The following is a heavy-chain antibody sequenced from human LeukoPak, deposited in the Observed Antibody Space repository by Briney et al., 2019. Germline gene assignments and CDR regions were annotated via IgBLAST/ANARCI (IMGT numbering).Heavy chain of an antibody. D-gene: IGHD4-17*01. CDR1: GYSISSGYY. CDR3: ARARYGDYVDY. V-gene: IGHV4-38-2*01. J-gene: IGHJ4*02. Sequence: KPSETLSLTCAVSGYSISSGYYWGWIRQPPGKGLEWIGSIYHSGSAYYNPSLKSRVTISVDTSKNQFSLKLSSVTAADTAVYYCARARYGDYVDYWVQGTLVTVSS. CDR2: IYHSGSA.